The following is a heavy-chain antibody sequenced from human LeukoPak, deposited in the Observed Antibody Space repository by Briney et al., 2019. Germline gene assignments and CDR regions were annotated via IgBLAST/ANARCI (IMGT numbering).Heavy chain of an antibody. D-gene: IGHD3-22*01. V-gene: IGHV4-59*08. CDR1: GGSINRYF. J-gene: IGHJ5*02. CDR2: IYYIGNT. Sequence: SETLSLTCTVSGGSINRYFWTWIRQPPGKGLEWIGYIYYIGNTNYNPSLKSRVTMSADTSKNQLSLKLSSVTAADTAVYYCARPYYYDSRIDPWGQGILVTVSS. CDR3: ARPYYYDSRIDP.